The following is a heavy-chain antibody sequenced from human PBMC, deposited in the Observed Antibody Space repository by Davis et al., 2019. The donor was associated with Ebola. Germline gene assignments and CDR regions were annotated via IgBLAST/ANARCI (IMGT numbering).Heavy chain of an antibody. D-gene: IGHD3-10*01. CDR3: ARDYGARWFGESNPPDY. CDR2: INPNSGGT. J-gene: IGHJ4*02. CDR1: GYTFTGYY. Sequence: AASVKVSCKASGYTFTGYYMHWVRQAPGQGLEWMGWINPNSGGTNYAQKFQGRVTITRDTSASTAYMELSSLRSEDTAVYYCARDYGARWFGESNPPDYWGQGTLVTVSS. V-gene: IGHV1-2*02.